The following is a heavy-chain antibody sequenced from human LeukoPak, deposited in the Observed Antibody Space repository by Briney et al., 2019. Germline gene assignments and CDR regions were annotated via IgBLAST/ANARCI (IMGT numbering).Heavy chain of an antibody. V-gene: IGHV1-8*01. CDR1: GYTFTCYD. CDR3: ARDWWDLLGYGMDV. Sequence: ASVKVSCKASGYTFTCYDINWVRQATGQGLEWTGSMNPNSGNTGYAQKFQGRVTMTRNTSISTAYMELSSLRSEDTAVYYCARDWWDLLGYGMDVWGQGTTVIVSS. J-gene: IGHJ6*02. D-gene: IGHD1-26*01. CDR2: MNPNSGNT.